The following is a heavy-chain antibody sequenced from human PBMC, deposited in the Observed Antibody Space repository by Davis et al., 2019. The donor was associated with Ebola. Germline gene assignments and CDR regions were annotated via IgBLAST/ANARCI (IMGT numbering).Heavy chain of an antibody. CDR3: AREIVVVPAAIVRDYYGMDV. CDR1: GFTFSSYA. V-gene: IGHV3-30-3*01. CDR2: ISYDGSNK. J-gene: IGHJ6*02. D-gene: IGHD2-2*01. Sequence: GESLKISCAASGFTFSSYAMHWVRQAPGKGLEWVAVISYDGSNKYYADSVKGRFTISRDNSKNTLYLQMNSLRAEDTAVYYCAREIVVVPAAIVRDYYGMDVWGQGTTVTVSS.